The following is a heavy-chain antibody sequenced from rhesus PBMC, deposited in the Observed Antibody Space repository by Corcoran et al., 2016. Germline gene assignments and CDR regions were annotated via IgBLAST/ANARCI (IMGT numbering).Heavy chain of an antibody. D-gene: IGHD6-13*01. CDR2: IYGSSGST. CDR3: ARGEGIAAGPYFDY. CDR1: GYSISSNY. Sequence: QVQLQQWGEGLVKPSETLSLTCAVAGYSISSNYWSWIRQPPGKGLEWIGYIYGSSGSTYYNPSLKSRVTISTDTSKNQFSLKLSSVTAADTAVYYCARGEGIAAGPYFDYWGQGVLVTVSS. V-gene: IGHV4-147*01. J-gene: IGHJ4*01.